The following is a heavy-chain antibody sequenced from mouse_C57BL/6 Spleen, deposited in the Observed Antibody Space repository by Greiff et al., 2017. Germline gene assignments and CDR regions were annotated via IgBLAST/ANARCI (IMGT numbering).Heavy chain of an antibody. V-gene: IGHV1-42*01. J-gene: IGHJ4*01. CDR3: ARLGGSFYAMDY. D-gene: IGHD1-1*01. Sequence: VQLKQSGPELVKPGASVKISCKASGYSFTGYYMNWVKQSPEKSLEWIGEINPSTGGTTYNQKFKAKATLTVDKSSSTAYMQLKSLTSEDSAVYYSARLGGSFYAMDYWGQGTSVTVSS. CDR1: GYSFTGYY. CDR2: INPSTGGT.